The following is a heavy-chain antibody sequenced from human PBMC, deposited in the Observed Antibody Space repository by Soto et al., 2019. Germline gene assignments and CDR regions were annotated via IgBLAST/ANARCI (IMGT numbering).Heavy chain of an antibody. J-gene: IGHJ4*02. CDR2: IYYSGST. CDR3: GRHAVDDYGDYRYFDY. D-gene: IGHD4-17*01. V-gene: IGHV4-59*08. CDR1: GGSISSYY. Sequence: SETLSLTCTVSGGSISSYYWSWIRQPPGKGLEWIGYIYYSGSTNYNPSLKSRVTISVDTSKNQFSLKLSSVTAADTAVYYCGRHAVDDYGDYRYFDYWGQGTLVNVSS.